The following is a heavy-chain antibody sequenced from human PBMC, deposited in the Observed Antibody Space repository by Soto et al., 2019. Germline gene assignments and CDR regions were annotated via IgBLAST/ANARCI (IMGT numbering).Heavy chain of an antibody. Sequence: PGGSLRLSCAVSGFSLGPYGVTWVRQTPEKGLEWATGFSGGSGAIFYADSVRGRFTISRDSSTAYLQMNNLRPEDTAVYFCARWNGFGDSWGQGSLVTVSS. D-gene: IGHD1-1*01. CDR2: FSGGSGAI. CDR3: ARWNGFGDS. V-gene: IGHV3-23*01. CDR1: GFSLGPYG. J-gene: IGHJ4*02.